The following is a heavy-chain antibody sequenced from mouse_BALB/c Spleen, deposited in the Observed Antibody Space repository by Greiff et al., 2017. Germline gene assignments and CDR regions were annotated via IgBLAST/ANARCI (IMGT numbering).Heavy chain of an antibody. CDR1: GYSITSDYA. V-gene: IGHV3-2*02. CDR2: ISYSGST. CDR3: ANYGNYVGFAY. Sequence: EVKLVESGPGLVKPSQSLSLTCTVTGYSITSDYAWNWIRQFPGNKLEWMGYISYSGSTSYNPSLKSRISITRDTSKNQFFLQLNSVTTEDTATYYCANYGNYVGFAYWGQGTLVTVSA. D-gene: IGHD2-1*01. J-gene: IGHJ3*01.